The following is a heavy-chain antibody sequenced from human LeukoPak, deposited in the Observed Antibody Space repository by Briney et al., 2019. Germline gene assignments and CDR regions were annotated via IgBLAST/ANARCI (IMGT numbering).Heavy chain of an antibody. J-gene: IGHJ4*02. D-gene: IGHD3-22*01. CDR1: GITLSNYG. CDR2: ISGSGGST. CDR3: AKSPNYYDSSGYSLTYYFDY. V-gene: IGHV3-23*01. Sequence: GGSLRLSCAVSGITLSNYGMSWVRQAPGKGLEWVSAISGSGGSTYYADSVKGRFTISRDNSKNTLYLQMNSLRAEDTAVYYCAKSPNYYDSSGYSLTYYFDYWGQGTLVTVSS.